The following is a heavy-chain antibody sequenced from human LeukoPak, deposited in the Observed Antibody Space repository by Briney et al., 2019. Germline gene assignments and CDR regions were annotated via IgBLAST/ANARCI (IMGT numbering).Heavy chain of an antibody. V-gene: IGHV3-74*01. Sequence: SGGSLRLSCAASGFTSSNYWMHWVRHAPGEALMWVSRIKSDGSSTTYADSVKGRFTISRDNAKNTLYLQMNSLRAEDTAVYYCSRDSLSSCGGDCYSGLDVWGQGTTVTVSS. CDR2: IKSDGSST. J-gene: IGHJ6*02. CDR3: SRDSLSSCGGDCYSGLDV. CDR1: GFTSSNYW. D-gene: IGHD2-21*02.